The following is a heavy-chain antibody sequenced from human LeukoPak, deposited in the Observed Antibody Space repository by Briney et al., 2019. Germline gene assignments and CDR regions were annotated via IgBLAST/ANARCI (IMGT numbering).Heavy chain of an antibody. Sequence: PGGSLRLSCAASGVTVSSNYMSWVRQAPGKGLEWVSVLYSGGSTYYADSVRGRFTISRDSSKNTLYLQMNSLRAEGTAVYYCAKDREPEYYYDSSGRFDYWGQGTLVTVSS. CDR1: GVTVSSNY. V-gene: IGHV3-53*01. D-gene: IGHD3-22*01. CDR2: LYSGGST. J-gene: IGHJ4*02. CDR3: AKDREPEYYYDSSGRFDY.